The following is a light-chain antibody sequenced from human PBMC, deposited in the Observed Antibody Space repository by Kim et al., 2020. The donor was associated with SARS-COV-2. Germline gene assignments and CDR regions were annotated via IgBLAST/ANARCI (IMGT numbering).Light chain of an antibody. CDR2: QDS. Sequence: SVSVSTGQTASITCSGDKLGDKYACWYQQKPGQSPVLVIYQDSKRPSGIPERFSGSNSGNTATLTISGTQAMDEADYYCQAWDSSLFGGGTQLTVL. J-gene: IGLJ2*01. CDR3: QAWDSSL. CDR1: KLGDKY. V-gene: IGLV3-1*01.